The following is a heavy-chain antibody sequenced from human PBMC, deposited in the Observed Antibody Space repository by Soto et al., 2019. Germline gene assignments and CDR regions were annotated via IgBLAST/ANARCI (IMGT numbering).Heavy chain of an antibody. V-gene: IGHV3-53*01. Sequence: PGGSRRLSCAAFGLTISWKKYVSFFRQAPGKGLEWVSALYDVDGSFYADSVKGRFTTSSDSSKTTVYLQMNDLRPDDTAVYYCATWHEREHAYDVWGQGTTVTVSS. J-gene: IGHJ3*01. CDR3: ATWHEREHAYDV. D-gene: IGHD1-1*01. CDR1: GLTISWKKY. CDR2: LYDVDGS.